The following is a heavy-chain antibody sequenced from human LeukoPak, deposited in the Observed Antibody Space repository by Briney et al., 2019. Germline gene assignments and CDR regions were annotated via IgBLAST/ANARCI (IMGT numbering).Heavy chain of an antibody. D-gene: IGHD1-26*01. V-gene: IGHV3-21*01. CDR2: ISSSSSYI. CDR3: AREGVVGATDY. Sequence: PGGSLRLSCAASGFTFSSYAMNWVRQAPGKGLEWVSSISSSSSYIYYADSVKGRFTISRDNAKNSLYLQMNSLRAEDAAVYYCAREGVVGATDYWGQGTLVTVSS. CDR1: GFTFSSYA. J-gene: IGHJ4*02.